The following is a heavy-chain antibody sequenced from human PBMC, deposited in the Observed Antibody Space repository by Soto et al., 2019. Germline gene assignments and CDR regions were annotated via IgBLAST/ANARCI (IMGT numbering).Heavy chain of an antibody. CDR2: ISYDGSNK. CDR3: AKDKHIVVVTAPFDY. V-gene: IGHV3-30*18. D-gene: IGHD2-21*02. CDR1: GFTFSSYG. Sequence: QVQLVESGGGVVQPGRSLRLSCAASGFTFSSYGMHWVRQAPGKGLEWVAVISYDGSNKYYADSVKGRFTISRDNSNNTLYLQMISLRAEDTAVYYCAKDKHIVVVTAPFDYWGQGTLVTVSS. J-gene: IGHJ4*02.